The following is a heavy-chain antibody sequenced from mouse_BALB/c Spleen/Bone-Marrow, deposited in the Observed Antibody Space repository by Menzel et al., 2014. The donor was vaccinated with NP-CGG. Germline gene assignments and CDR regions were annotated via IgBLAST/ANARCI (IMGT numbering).Heavy chain of an antibody. CDR1: GFTFIDYY. J-gene: IGHJ2*01. CDR3: TRDMGGILFDS. D-gene: IGHD4-1*01. V-gene: IGHV7-3*02. Sequence: EVQVVESGGGLVQPGGSLRLSCVTSGFTFIDYYMNWVRQPPGKALEWVGFIRNKAYGYTTEYSASVKGRFTISRDNSQSILYLQMNTLRAEDSATYYCTRDMGGILFDSWGQGTTFTVSS. CDR2: IRNKAYGYTT.